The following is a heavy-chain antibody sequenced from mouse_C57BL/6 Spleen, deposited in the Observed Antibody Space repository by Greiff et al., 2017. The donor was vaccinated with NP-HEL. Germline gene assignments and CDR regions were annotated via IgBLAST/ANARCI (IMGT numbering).Heavy chain of an antibody. CDR3: ARGDYPFDY. CDR2: IYPSDSET. Sequence: VQLQQPGAELVRPGSSVKLSCKASGYTFTSYWMDWVKQRPGQGLEWIGNIYPSDSETHYNQKFKDKATLTVDKSSSTAYMQLSSLTSEDSAVYYCARGDYPFDYWGQGTTLTVSS. V-gene: IGHV1-61*01. J-gene: IGHJ2*01. CDR1: GYTFTSYW. D-gene: IGHD2-4*01.